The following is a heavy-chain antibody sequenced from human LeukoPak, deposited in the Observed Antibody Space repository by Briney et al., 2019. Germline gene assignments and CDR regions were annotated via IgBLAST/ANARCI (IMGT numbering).Heavy chain of an antibody. CDR2: MNPNSGNT. CDR3: ARAHDPYYYYYYMDV. J-gene: IGHJ6*03. CDR1: GYTFTSYD. V-gene: IGHV1-8*01. Sequence: ASVKVSCKASGYTFTSYDINWVRQATGQGLEWMGWMNPNSGNTGYAQKFQGRVTMTRNTSISTAYTELSSLRSEDTAVYYCARAHDPYYYYYYMDVWGKGTTVTVSS.